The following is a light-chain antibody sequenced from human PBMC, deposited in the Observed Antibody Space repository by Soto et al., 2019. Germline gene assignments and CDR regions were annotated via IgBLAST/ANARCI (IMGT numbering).Light chain of an antibody. CDR2: GAS. J-gene: IGKJ2*01. Sequence: EIVLTQSPGTLSLSPGEGASLSCRASQSVRNNYLAWYQQKPGQAPRLLIYGASNRATGIPDRFSGSGSGTDFTLTISRLESEDFAVYYCQHYGNSPPHTFGQGTRLEIK. V-gene: IGKV3-20*01. CDR3: QHYGNSPPHT. CDR1: QSVRNNY.